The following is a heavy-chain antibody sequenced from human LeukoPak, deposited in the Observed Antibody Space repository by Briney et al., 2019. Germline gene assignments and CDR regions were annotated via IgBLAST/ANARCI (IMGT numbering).Heavy chain of an antibody. Sequence: ASVKVSCKVSGYTLTELSMHWVRQAPGKGLEWMGGFDPEDGETIYAQKIQGRVTMTEDTSTDTAYMELSSLRSEETAVYYCATRRYVWGSYRWDFDYWGQGTLVTVSS. CDR1: GYTLTELS. CDR3: ATRRYVWGSYRWDFDY. CDR2: FDPEDGET. J-gene: IGHJ4*02. D-gene: IGHD3-16*02. V-gene: IGHV1-24*01.